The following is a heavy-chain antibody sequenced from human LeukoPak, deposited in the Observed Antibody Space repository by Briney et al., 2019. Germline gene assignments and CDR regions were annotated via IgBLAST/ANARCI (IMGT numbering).Heavy chain of an antibody. D-gene: IGHD2-2*01. CDR2: IIPIFGTA. CDR1: GGTFSSYA. V-gene: IGHV1-69*13. CDR3: ARDIHCSSTSCYDDFDY. Sequence: SVKVSCKASGGTFSSYAISWVRQAPGQGLEWMGGIIPIFGTANYAQKFQGRVTITADESTSTAYMELSSLRSEDTAVYHCARDIHCSSTSCYDDFDYWGQGTLVTVSS. J-gene: IGHJ4*02.